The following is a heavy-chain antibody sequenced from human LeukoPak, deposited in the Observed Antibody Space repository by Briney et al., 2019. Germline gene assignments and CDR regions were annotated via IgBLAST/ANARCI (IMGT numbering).Heavy chain of an antibody. CDR3: AKSRWETYAVRAFDI. J-gene: IGHJ3*02. D-gene: IGHD1-26*01. V-gene: IGHV3-23*01. CDR2: MSGGGST. Sequence: GVSLRLSCAASGFTFKNYAMTWVRQSPGKGLECFSAMSGGGSTYYAGSSKCRSTISSDNSKTALYLQMNSLRAEDTAVYYCAKSRWETYAVRAFDIWGQGTMVTVSS. CDR1: GFTFKNYA.